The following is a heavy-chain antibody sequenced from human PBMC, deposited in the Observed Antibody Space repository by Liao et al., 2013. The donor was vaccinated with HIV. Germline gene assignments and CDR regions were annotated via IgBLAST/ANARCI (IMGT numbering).Heavy chain of an antibody. CDR2: MYSSGST. J-gene: IGHJ4*02. V-gene: IGHV4-4*07. CDR1: GGSISGYS. Sequence: QVQLQESGPGLVKPSETLTLTCTVSGGSISGYSWSWIRQPAGKGLAWIGRMYSSGSTNYSPSLKSRVTLSVDTSKNQFSLKLTSVTAADTAVYYCAREKTNFDYWGQGTLVTVSS. CDR3: AREKTNFDY.